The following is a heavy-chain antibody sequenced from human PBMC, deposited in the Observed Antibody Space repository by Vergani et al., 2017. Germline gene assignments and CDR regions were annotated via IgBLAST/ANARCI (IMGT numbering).Heavy chain of an antibody. D-gene: IGHD6-13*01. CDR3: ARDAFNGRTAAAGTHAFDI. CDR2: ISYDGSNK. J-gene: IGHJ3*02. V-gene: IGHV3-30*03. Sequence: VQLVESGGGLVKPGRSLRLSCAASGFTFSSYGMHWVRQAPGKGLEWVAVISYDGSNKYYADSVKGRFTISRDNSKNTLYLQMNSLRAEDTAVYYCARDAFNGRTAAAGTHAFDIWGQGTMVTVSS. CDR1: GFTFSSYG.